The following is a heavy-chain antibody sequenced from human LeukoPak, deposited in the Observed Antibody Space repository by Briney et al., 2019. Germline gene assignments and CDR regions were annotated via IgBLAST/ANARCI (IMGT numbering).Heavy chain of an antibody. D-gene: IGHD3-22*01. CDR3: ARARYYYDSSGYMDRFDY. V-gene: IGHV3-48*03. CDR2: ISSSGSVI. J-gene: IGHJ4*02. Sequence: GGSLRLSCAASGFTFSSYEMNWVRQAPGKGLEWISYISSSGSVIYYADSVKGRFTISRDNAKNSLYLQMNSLRAADTAVYYCARARYYYDSSGYMDRFDYWGQGTLVTVSS. CDR1: GFTFSSYE.